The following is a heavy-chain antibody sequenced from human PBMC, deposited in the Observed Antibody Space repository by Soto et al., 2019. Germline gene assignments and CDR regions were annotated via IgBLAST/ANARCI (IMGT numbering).Heavy chain of an antibody. J-gene: IGHJ6*02. V-gene: IGHV3-49*03. CDR2: IRSKAYGGTT. Sequence: GGSLRLSCTASGFTFGDYAMSWFRQAPGKGLEWVGFIRSKAYGGTTEYAASVKGRFTISRDDSKSIAYLQMNSLKTEDTAVYYCTRVTAARPRYYYYYGMDVWGQGTTVTVSS. CDR3: TRVTAARPRYYYYYGMDV. D-gene: IGHD6-6*01. CDR1: GFTFGDYA.